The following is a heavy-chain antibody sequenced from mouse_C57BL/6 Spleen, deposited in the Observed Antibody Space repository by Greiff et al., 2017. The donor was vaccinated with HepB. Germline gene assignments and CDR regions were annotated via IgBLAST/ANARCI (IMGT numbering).Heavy chain of an antibody. CDR2: INPYNGDT. CDR1: GYSFTGYF. V-gene: IGHV1-20*01. Sequence: EVKLQESGPELVKPGDSVKISCKASGYSFTGYFMNWVMQSHGKSLEWIGRINPYNGDTFYNQKFKGKATLTVDKSSSTAHMELRSLTSEDSAVYYCARWTYFDYWGQGTTLTVSS. J-gene: IGHJ2*01. CDR3: ARWTYFDY.